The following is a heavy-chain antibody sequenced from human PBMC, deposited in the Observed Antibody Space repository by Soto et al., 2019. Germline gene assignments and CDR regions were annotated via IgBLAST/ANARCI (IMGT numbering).Heavy chain of an antibody. CDR2: ISRSGGST. CDR1: GFTFSSYA. D-gene: IGHD6-6*01. V-gene: IGHV3-23*01. Sequence: EVQLLESGGGLVQPGGSLRLSCAASGFTFSSYAMSWVRQAPGKGLEWVSAISRSGGSTYYADSVKGRFTISRDNSKNTLYLQMNSLRAEDTAVYYCAKDPPRYSSSSWDWFDPWGQGTLVTVSS. J-gene: IGHJ5*02. CDR3: AKDPPRYSSSSWDWFDP.